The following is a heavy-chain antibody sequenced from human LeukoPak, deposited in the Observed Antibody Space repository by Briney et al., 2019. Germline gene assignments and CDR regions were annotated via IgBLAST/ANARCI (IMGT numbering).Heavy chain of an antibody. CDR1: GFTFSSYA. CDR2: ISGSGGST. CDR3: AKDKGAHVWATWDY. Sequence: GGSLRLSCAASGFTFSSYAMSWVRQAPGKGLEWVSAISGSGGSTYYADSVKGRFTISRDNSKKTLYLQMNSLRAEDTAVYYCAKDKGAHVWATWDYWGQGTLVTVSS. D-gene: IGHD5-12*01. J-gene: IGHJ4*02. V-gene: IGHV3-23*01.